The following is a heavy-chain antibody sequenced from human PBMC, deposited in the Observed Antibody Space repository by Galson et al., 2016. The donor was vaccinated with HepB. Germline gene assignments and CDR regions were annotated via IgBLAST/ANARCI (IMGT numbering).Heavy chain of an antibody. Sequence: QSGAEVKKSGESLTISCRGSGYSFSRYWIGWVRQMPGKGLEWMGIIYPGDSDTRYSPAFQCQVTLSADNSISTAYLQRSSLKVSDTAMYYCARHRADYGGNSGSGLRYYFYGMDVWGQGTTVTVSS. J-gene: IGHJ6*02. CDR1: GYSFSRYW. CDR3: ARHRADYGGNSGSGLRYYFYGMDV. D-gene: IGHD4-23*01. CDR2: IYPGDSDT. V-gene: IGHV5-51*01.